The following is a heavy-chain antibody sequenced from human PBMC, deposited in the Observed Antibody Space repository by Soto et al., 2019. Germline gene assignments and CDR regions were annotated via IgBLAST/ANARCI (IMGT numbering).Heavy chain of an antibody. D-gene: IGHD2-15*01. J-gene: IGHJ6*02. CDR3: ARGSLSGGSYYYYGMDV. CDR1: GYTFTSYD. V-gene: IGHV1-8*01. CDR2: MNPNSGNT. Sequence: GASVKVSCKASGYTFTSYDINWVRQATGQGLEWMGWMNPNSGNTGYAQKFQGRVTMTRNTSISTAYMELSSLRSEDTAVYYCARGSLSGGSYYYYGMDVWGQGTTVTVSS.